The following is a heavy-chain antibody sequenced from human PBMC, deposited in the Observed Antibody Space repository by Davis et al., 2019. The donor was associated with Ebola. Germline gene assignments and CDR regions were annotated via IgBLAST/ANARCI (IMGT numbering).Heavy chain of an antibody. D-gene: IGHD6-19*01. Sequence: GESLKISCAASGFTFSSYGMHWVRQAPGKGLEWVAVIWYDGSNKYYADSVKGRFTISRDNSKNTLYLQMNSLRAEDTAVYYCARAVGRAVAGTAINWGQGTLVTVSS. CDR3: ARAVGRAVAGTAIN. CDR1: GFTFSSYG. J-gene: IGHJ4*02. V-gene: IGHV3-33*01. CDR2: IWYDGSNK.